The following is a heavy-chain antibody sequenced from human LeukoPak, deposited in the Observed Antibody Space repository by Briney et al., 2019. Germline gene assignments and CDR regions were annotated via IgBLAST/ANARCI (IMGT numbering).Heavy chain of an antibody. J-gene: IGHJ4*02. Sequence: ASVKVSCKAFGYTFTGYYMHWVRQAPGQGLEWMGWINPNSGGTNYAQKFQGRVTMTRDTSISTAYMELSRLRSDDTAVYYCATLYGDYEVLYYWGQGTLVTVSS. V-gene: IGHV1-2*02. CDR3: ATLYGDYEVLYY. CDR1: GYTFTGYY. CDR2: INPNSGGT. D-gene: IGHD4-17*01.